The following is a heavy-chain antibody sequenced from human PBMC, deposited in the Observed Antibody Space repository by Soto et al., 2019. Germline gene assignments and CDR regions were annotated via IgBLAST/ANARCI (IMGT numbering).Heavy chain of an antibody. CDR3: TTGVPPRFFDDILTGYPDY. CDR2: IKSKTDGGTT. J-gene: IGHJ4*02. D-gene: IGHD3-9*01. V-gene: IGHV3-15*01. Sequence: PGGPLRLSCAASGFTFSNAWMSWVRQAPGKGLEWVGRIKSKTDGGTTDYAAPVKGRFTISRDDSKNTLYLQMNSLKTEDTAVYYCTTGVPPRFFDDILTGYPDYWGQGTLVTVSS. CDR1: GFTFSNAW.